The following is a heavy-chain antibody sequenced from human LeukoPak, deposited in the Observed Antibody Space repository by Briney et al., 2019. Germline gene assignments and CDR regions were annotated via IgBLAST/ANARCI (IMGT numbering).Heavy chain of an antibody. V-gene: IGHV1-18*01. CDR2: ISAYNGNT. CDR3: ARDLTQSGTDAFDI. Sequence: ASVKVSCKASGYTFTIYGISWVRQAPGQGLEWMGWISAYNGNTNYAQKLQGRVTMTTDTSTSTAYMELRSLRSDDTAVYYCARDLTQSGTDAFDIWGQGTMVTVSS. CDR1: GYTFTIYG. J-gene: IGHJ3*02. D-gene: IGHD1-14*01.